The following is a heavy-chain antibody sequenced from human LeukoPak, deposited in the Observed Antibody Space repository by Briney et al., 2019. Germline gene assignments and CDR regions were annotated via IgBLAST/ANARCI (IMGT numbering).Heavy chain of an antibody. CDR3: ARYLLYSGYDSFDY. CDR2: IKQDGSEK. D-gene: IGHD5-12*01. CDR1: GFTFSSYW. J-gene: IGHJ4*02. Sequence: GGSLRLSCAASGFTFSSYWMSWVRQAPGKGLEWVANIKQDGSEKYYVDSVKGRFTISRDNAKNSLYPQMNSLRAEDTAVYYCARYLLYSGYDSFDYWGQGTLVTVSS. V-gene: IGHV3-7*03.